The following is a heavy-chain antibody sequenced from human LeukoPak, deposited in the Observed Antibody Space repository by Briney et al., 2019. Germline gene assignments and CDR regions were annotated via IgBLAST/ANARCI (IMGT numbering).Heavy chain of an antibody. V-gene: IGHV1-2*02. CDR2: INPHSGDT. CDR3: AREGFYGRRGYSYGYGHNWFDP. CDR1: GYTFTGYY. Sequence: VASVKVSCKASGYTFTGYYMHWVGQAPGQGLEWMGWINPHSGDTNYAQKFQGRVTMTRDTSISTAYMELSRLRSDDTAVYYCAREGFYGRRGYSYGYGHNWFDPWGQGTLVTVSS. J-gene: IGHJ5*02. D-gene: IGHD5-18*01.